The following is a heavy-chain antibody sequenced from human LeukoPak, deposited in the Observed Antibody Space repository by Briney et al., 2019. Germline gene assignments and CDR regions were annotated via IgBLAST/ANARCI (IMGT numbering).Heavy chain of an antibody. V-gene: IGHV6-1*01. Sequence: PSQTLSLTWAISGDSVSSNSASWRWISQSPSRGLEWLGRTFYRSKSSNYYAVSVKSRIISKQDTSKNQFSLQLNSVTPEDTDVYYCARQTQYYYDSSGLEFDIWGQGTMVTVSS. D-gene: IGHD3-22*01. J-gene: IGHJ3*02. CDR1: GDSVSSNSAS. CDR3: ARQTQYYYDSSGLEFDI. CDR2: TFYRSKSSN.